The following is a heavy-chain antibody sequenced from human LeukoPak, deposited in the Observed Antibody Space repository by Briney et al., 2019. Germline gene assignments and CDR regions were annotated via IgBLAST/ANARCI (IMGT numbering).Heavy chain of an antibody. Sequence: PGGSLRLSCAASEFTFHSYWMNWVRQAPGKGLEWVANIKQDGREKYYVDSVKGRFTISRDNAKKSLYLQMNSLRAEDTAVYYCARVEDYDILTGFDYWGQGTLVTVSS. V-gene: IGHV3-7*01. D-gene: IGHD3-9*01. CDR1: EFTFHSYW. CDR2: IKQDGREK. J-gene: IGHJ4*02. CDR3: ARVEDYDILTGFDY.